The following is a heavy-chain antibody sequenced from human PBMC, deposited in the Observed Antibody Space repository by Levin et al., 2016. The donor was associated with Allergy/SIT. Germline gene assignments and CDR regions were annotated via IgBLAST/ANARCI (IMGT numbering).Heavy chain of an antibody. V-gene: IGHV5-10-1*01. D-gene: IGHD3-9*01. CDR3: AGHYPNYDILTGYYIPGSTFNWFDP. CDR2: IDPSNNHI. Sequence: VRQMPGKGLEWMGRIDPSNNHIDYSPSFQGHVTMSSDRSITTAYLQWSSLKASDTAMYYCAGHYPNYDILTGYYIPGSTFNWFDPWGQGTLVTVSS. J-gene: IGHJ5*02.